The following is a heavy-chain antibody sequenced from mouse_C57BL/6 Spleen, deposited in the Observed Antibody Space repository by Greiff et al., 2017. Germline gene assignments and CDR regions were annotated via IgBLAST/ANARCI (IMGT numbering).Heavy chain of an antibody. D-gene: IGHD1-1*01. CDR3: ARGATTVVATVDY. CDR1: GYTFTSYW. Sequence: QVQLQQSGAELVKPGASVKLSCKASGYTFTSYWMHWVKQRPGRGLEWIGRIDPNSGGTKYNEKFKSKATLTVDTPSSTAYLQLSSLTSEDSAVYYCARGATTVVATVDYWGQGTTLTVSS. J-gene: IGHJ2*01. V-gene: IGHV1-72*01. CDR2: IDPNSGGT.